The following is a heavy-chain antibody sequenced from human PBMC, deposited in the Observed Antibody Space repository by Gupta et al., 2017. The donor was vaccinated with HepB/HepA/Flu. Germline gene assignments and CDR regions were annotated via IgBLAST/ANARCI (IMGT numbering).Heavy chain of an antibody. CDR3: AKNPLVSRPVAFDI. CDR1: GFTFSNYA. D-gene: IGHD3-16*02. Sequence: EVQLLESGGGLVQPGGALRLSCAASGFTFSNYAMSWVRQAPGKGMEWVSAISGSGRSTDYADSVKGRFTIARDNSKNTLYLQMNSLRAEDTAVYYCAKNPLVSRPVAFDIWGQGTMVTVSS. CDR2: ISGSGRST. J-gene: IGHJ3*02. V-gene: IGHV3-23*01.